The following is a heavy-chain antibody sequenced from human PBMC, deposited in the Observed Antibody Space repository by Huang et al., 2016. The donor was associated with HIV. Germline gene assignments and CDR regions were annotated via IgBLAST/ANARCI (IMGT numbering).Heavy chain of an antibody. D-gene: IGHD1-7*01. Sequence: QITLKESGPTLVKPTQTLTLTCSFSGFSFSTSGVGVGWVRQPPGKALEWLALLYWKDNELYSQSLRDRLTIIKDTSKNQVLVTMTNVDPVDTATYYCARRWKLRPLEYWGQGTLVTVSS. J-gene: IGHJ4*02. V-gene: IGHV2-5*01. CDR2: LYWKDNE. CDR1: GFSFSTSGVG. CDR3: ARRWKLRPLEY.